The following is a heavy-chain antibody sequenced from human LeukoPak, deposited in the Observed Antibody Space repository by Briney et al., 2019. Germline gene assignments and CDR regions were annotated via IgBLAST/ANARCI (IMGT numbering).Heavy chain of an antibody. V-gene: IGHV4-59*01. Sequence: SETLSLTCTVSGDSISSYYWSWIRQPPGKGLEWIGYIYYIGHTNYNPSLKSRVTISVDTSKNQFSLKLSSVTAADTAIYYCARDYAFDIWGQGTMVAVSS. CDR3: ARDYAFDI. CDR1: GDSISSYY. CDR2: IYYIGHT. J-gene: IGHJ3*02.